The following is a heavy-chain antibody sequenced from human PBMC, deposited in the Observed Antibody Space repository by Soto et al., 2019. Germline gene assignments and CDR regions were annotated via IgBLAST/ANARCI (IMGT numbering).Heavy chain of an antibody. CDR2: IRSKANSYAT. J-gene: IGHJ6*02. CDR1: GFTFSGSA. Sequence: GGSLRLSCAASGFTFSGSAMHWVRQASGKGLEWVGRIRSKANSYATAYAASVKGRFTISRDDSKNTAYLQMNSLKTEDTAVYYCTRLSVAAAGDRTYYYYYGMDVWGQGTTVTVSS. D-gene: IGHD6-13*01. V-gene: IGHV3-73*01. CDR3: TRLSVAAAGDRTYYYYYGMDV.